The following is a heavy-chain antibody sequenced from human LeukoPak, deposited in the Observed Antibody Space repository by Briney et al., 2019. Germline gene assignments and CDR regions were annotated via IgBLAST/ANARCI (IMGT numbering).Heavy chain of an antibody. J-gene: IGHJ6*03. D-gene: IGHD4-17*01. V-gene: IGHV1-18*01. CDR2: ISAYNGNT. CDR1: GYTFTSYG. CDR3: AREPELYGDYDYYYYMDV. Sequence: ASVKVSCKASGYTFTSYGISWVRQAPGQGLEWMGWISAYNGNTNYAQKLQGRVTMTTDTSTSTPYMELRSLRSDDTAVYYCAREPELYGDYDYYYYMDVWGKGTTVTVSS.